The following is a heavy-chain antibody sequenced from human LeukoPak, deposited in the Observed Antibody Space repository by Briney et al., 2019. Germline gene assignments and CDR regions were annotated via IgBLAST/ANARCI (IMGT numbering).Heavy chain of an antibody. CDR1: GFTFDDYA. Sequence: PGGSLRLSCAASGFTFDDYAMHWVRQAPGKGLEWVSGISWNSGSIGYADSVKGRFTISRDNAKNSLYLQMNSLRAEDTAVYYCARQRFTMVRGGYFDYWGQGTLVTVSS. J-gene: IGHJ4*02. V-gene: IGHV3-9*01. D-gene: IGHD3-10*01. CDR3: ARQRFTMVRGGYFDY. CDR2: ISWNSGSI.